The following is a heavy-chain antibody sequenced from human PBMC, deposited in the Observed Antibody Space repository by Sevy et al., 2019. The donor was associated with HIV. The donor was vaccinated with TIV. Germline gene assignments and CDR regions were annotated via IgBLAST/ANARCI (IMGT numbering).Heavy chain of an antibody. CDR1: GFTFSSYG. D-gene: IGHD3-9*01. CDR3: AKDEDILSGYWLVVLSDRVDY. Sequence: GGSLRLSCAASGFTFSSYGMHWVRQAPGKGLEWVAVISYDGSNNYYADSVKGRFTISRDNSKNTLYLQMNSLRAEDTAVYYRAKDEDILSGYWLVVLSDRVDYWGQGTLVTVSS. CDR2: ISYDGSNN. J-gene: IGHJ4*02. V-gene: IGHV3-30*18.